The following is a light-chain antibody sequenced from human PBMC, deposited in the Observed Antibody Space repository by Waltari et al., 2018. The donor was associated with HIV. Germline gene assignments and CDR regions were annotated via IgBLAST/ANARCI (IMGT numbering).Light chain of an antibody. V-gene: IGLV2-23*01. Sequence: QSALTQPASVSGSPGQSITISCTGTSSDVGSYNLVSWYQQHPGKAPKLMIYEGSKRPSWVSNRFSGSKSGNTASLTISGLQAEDEADYYCCSYAGSSTLVIGGGTKLTVL. CDR1: SSDVGSYNL. CDR2: EGS. CDR3: CSYAGSSTLV. J-gene: IGLJ3*02.